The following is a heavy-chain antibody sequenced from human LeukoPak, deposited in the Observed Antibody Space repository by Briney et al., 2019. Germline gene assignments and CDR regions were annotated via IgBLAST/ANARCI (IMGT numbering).Heavy chain of an antibody. Sequence: SETLSLTCGVYDDSFSNFYWSWIRQPPGKGLEWIGEINHSGSTNYNPSLKGRVTISVDTSKNQFSLKLSSVTAADTAVYCCARQNPQWWPNLGVDYWGQGTLVTVSS. J-gene: IGHJ4*02. CDR3: ARQNPQWWPNLGVDY. CDR2: INHSGST. V-gene: IGHV4-34*01. D-gene: IGHD2-15*01. CDR1: DDSFSNFY.